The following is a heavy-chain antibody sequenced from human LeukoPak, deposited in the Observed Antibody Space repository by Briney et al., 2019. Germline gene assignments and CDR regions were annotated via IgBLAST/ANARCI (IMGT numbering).Heavy chain of an antibody. D-gene: IGHD6-19*01. Sequence: ASVKVSCKASGYTFPGHHMHWVRQAPGQGLEWMGTINPSGGSTSYTQKFQGRVTMTRDTSTSTVYMELSSLRSEDTAVYYCARGRRVAMADDAFDIWGQGTMVTVSS. CDR2: INPSGGST. V-gene: IGHV1-46*01. CDR3: ARGRRVAMADDAFDI. CDR1: GYTFPGHH. J-gene: IGHJ3*02.